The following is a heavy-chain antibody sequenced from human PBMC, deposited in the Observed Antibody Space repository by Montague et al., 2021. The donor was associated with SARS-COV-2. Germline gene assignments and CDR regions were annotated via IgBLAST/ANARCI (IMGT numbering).Heavy chain of an antibody. CDR1: GGSISSGGYY. Sequence: TLSLTCTVSGGSISSGGYYWSWIRQHPGKGLEWIGYIYYSGSTYYNPSLKGRVTISVDTSKNQFSLKLSSVTAADTAVYYCARSSAPSITIFGVSNTYWYCDLWGRGTLVTVSS. CDR2: IYYSGST. CDR3: ARSSAPSITIFGVSNTYWYCDL. D-gene: IGHD3-3*01. V-gene: IGHV4-31*03. J-gene: IGHJ2*01.